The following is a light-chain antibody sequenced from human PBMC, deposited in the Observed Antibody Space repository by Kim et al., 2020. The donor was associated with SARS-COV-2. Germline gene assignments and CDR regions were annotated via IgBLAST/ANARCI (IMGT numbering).Light chain of an antibody. J-gene: IGLJ2*01. V-gene: IGLV1-44*01. CDR3: AGWDDRLYVV. CDR1: SSNIGSNT. CDR2: STS. Sequence: LTQSPSVSGTPGQRVTISCSGSSSNIGSNTVNWYQQLPGTAPKLLIYSTSQRPSGVPDRFFGSQSGTSASLAISGLQSEDEADYYCAGWDDRLYVVF.